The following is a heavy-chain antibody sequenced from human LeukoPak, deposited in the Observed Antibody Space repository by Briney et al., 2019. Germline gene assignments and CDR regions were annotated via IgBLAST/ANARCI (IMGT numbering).Heavy chain of an antibody. D-gene: IGHD2-2*01. CDR3: ACFYCSSTSCFPHGDYYYGMDV. CDR2: IYYSGST. J-gene: IGHJ6*02. Sequence: SETLSLTCAVYGGSFSGYYWSWIRQPPGKGLEWIGYIYYSGSTYYNPSLKSRVTISVDTSKNQFSLKLSSVTAADTAVYYCACFYCSSTSCFPHGDYYYGMDVWGQGTTVTVSS. V-gene: IGHV4-59*06. CDR1: GGSFSGYY.